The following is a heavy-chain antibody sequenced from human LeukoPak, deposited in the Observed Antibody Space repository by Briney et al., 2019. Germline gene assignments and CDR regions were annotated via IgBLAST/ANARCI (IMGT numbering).Heavy chain of an antibody. CDR1: GFTFATYA. Sequence: QPGGSLRLSCAASGFTFATYAMSWVRQAPGKGLEWVSTFYETGKTDHADSVKGRFTISRDTSKNTLYLQMNSLRAEDTATYYCVKRGAGSGGLHYWGQGTLVTVSS. D-gene: IGHD6-19*01. V-gene: IGHV3-23*01. J-gene: IGHJ4*02. CDR2: FYETGKT. CDR3: VKRGAGSGGLHY.